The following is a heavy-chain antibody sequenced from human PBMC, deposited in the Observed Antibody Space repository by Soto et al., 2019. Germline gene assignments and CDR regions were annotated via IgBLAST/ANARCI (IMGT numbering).Heavy chain of an antibody. CDR1: GFAFSTYA. CDR2: ISGTGVPT. CDR3: AKSFCSSNSCFFLWVDP. V-gene: IGHV3-23*01. Sequence: EVQLLESGGGLVQPGGSLRLSCAASGFAFSTYAMSWVRQAPGKGLECISLISGTGVPTLYAESVKGRFSVSRDNSKDTLFLEMNILRVDDTAIYYCAKSFCSSNSCFFLWVDPWGPGTLVTVSS. D-gene: IGHD2-2*01. J-gene: IGHJ5*02.